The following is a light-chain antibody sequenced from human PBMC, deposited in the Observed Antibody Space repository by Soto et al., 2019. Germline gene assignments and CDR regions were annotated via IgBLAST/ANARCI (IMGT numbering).Light chain of an antibody. J-gene: IGKJ1*01. CDR2: GAS. Sequence: EIVMTQSPDTLSLSPGEGATLSCRVSQSIRSNLAWYQQRPGQAPRLLMYGASTRADGIPDRFSGSGSGTDFTLTISRLEPEDFAVYYCQQYGSSPQTFGQGTKVDIK. CDR3: QQYGSSPQT. CDR1: QSIRSN. V-gene: IGKV3-20*01.